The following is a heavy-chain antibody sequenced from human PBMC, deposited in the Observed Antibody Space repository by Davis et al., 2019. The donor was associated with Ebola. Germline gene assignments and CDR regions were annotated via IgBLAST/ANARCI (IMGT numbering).Heavy chain of an antibody. V-gene: IGHV3-23*01. CDR2: SSASGGAT. J-gene: IGHJ4*02. CDR1: VFLFSSYS. CDR3: AKDLTSYYGSGDFFDY. D-gene: IGHD3-10*01. Sequence: SCASSVFLFSSYSMCSVRQAPGRGLEWVSISSASGGATFYADSVKGRIVMSRDNSNDTLYLRMNNLRAEDTAIYYCAKDLTSYYGSGDFFDYWGQGILVTVSS.